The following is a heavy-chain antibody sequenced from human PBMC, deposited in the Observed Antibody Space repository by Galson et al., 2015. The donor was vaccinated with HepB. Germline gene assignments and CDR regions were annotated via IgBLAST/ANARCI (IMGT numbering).Heavy chain of an antibody. CDR1: GGSISSYY. CDR3: ARQLAVAGIDY. V-gene: IGHV4-59*08. CDR2: IYYSGST. D-gene: IGHD6-19*01. J-gene: IGHJ4*02. Sequence: SETLSLTCTVSGGSISSYYWSWIRQPPGKGLEWIGYIYYSGSTNYNPSLKSRVTISVDTSKNQFSLKLSSVTAADTAVYYCARQLAVAGIDYWGQGTLVTVSS.